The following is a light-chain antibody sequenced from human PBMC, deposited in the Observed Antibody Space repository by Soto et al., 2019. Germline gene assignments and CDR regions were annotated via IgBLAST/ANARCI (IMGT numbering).Light chain of an antibody. CDR2: DAS. Sequence: EIVLTQFPATLSLSPGERATLSCRASQSVYNYLAWYQQKPGQAPRLLIYDASNRATGIPARFSGSGSGTDFTLTISSLEPEDFAVYYCHQRSNWPLTFGGGTKVEIK. CDR1: QSVYNY. CDR3: HQRSNWPLT. J-gene: IGKJ4*01. V-gene: IGKV3-11*01.